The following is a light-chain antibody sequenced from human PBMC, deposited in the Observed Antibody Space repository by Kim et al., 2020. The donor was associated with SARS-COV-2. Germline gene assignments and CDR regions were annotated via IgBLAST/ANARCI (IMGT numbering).Light chain of an antibody. Sequence: QSALTQPASVSGSPGQSIAISCTGTSSDVGGYNYVSWYQQHPGKAPKLMIYDVSNRPSGVSNRFSGSKSGNTASLSISGLQAEDEADYYCTSITSRSTWVFGGGTTLTVL. J-gene: IGLJ3*02. CDR1: SSDVGGYNY. CDR2: DVS. V-gene: IGLV2-14*03. CDR3: TSITSRSTWV.